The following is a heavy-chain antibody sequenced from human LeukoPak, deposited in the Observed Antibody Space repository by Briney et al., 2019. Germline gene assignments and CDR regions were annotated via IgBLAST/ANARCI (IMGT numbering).Heavy chain of an antibody. CDR3: ARDQGTLVRGIRYYYGMDV. J-gene: IGHJ6*02. CDR2: IYYSGST. V-gene: IGHV4-59*01. D-gene: IGHD3-10*01. CDR1: GGSISSYY. Sequence: SETLSLTCTVSGGSISSYYWSWIQQPPGKGLEWVGYIYYSGSTNYNPSLKSRVTISVDTSKNQFSLKLSSVTAADTAVYYCARDQGTLVRGIRYYYGMDVWGPGTTVTVSS.